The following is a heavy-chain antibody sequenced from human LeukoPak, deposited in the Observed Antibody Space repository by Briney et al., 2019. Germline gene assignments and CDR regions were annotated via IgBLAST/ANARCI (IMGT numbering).Heavy chain of an antibody. Sequence: PGGSLRLSCAASGFTFSSYSMNWVRQAPGKGLEWVSSISSSSSYIYYADSVKGRFTISRDNAKNSLYLQMNSLRAEDTAVYYCARDRSSGWYGYYYYYMDVWGKGTTVTVSS. CDR1: GFTFSSYS. CDR2: ISSSSSYI. J-gene: IGHJ6*03. V-gene: IGHV3-21*01. CDR3: ARDRSSGWYGYYYYYMDV. D-gene: IGHD6-19*01.